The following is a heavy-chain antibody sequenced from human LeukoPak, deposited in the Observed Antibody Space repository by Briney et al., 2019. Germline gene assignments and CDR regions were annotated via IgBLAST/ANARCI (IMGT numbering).Heavy chain of an antibody. CDR2: ISWNSGSI. J-gene: IGHJ6*02. V-gene: IGHV3-9*01. Sequence: PGRSLRLSCAASGFTFDDYAMYWVRQAPGKGLEWVSGISWNSGSIGYADSVKGRFTISRDNAKNSLYLQMNSLRAEDTALYYCAKSRDEGYYYYGMDVWGQGTTVTVSS. CDR1: GFTFDDYA. CDR3: AKSRDEGYYYYGMDV.